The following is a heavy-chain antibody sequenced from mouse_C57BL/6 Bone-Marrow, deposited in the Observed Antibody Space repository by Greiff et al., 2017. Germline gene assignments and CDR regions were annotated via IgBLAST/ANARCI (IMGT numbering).Heavy chain of an antibody. CDR2: IDPSDSET. J-gene: IGHJ3*01. D-gene: IGHD2-3*01. V-gene: IGHV1-52*01. Sequence: VQLQQPGAELVRPGSSVKLSCKASGYTFTSYWMHWVKQRPIQGLEWIGNIDPSDSETHYNQKFKDKATLTVDTSSSTAYMQLSSLTSEDSAVDYCARSGGYYEGAWFAYWGQGTLVTVSA. CDR3: ARSGGYYEGAWFAY. CDR1: GYTFTSYW.